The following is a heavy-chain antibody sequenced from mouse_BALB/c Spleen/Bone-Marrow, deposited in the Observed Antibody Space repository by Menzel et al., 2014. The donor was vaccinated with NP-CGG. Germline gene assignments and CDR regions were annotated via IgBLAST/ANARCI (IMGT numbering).Heavy chain of an antibody. CDR3: VYGNYSYYYAMDF. V-gene: IGHV5-6-5*01. D-gene: IGHD2-1*01. CDR1: GFTFSSYA. J-gene: IGHJ4*01. CDR2: ISSGGST. Sequence: EVKLMESGGGLVKPGGSLKLSCAASGFTFSSYAMSWVRQTPEKRLEWVASISSGGSTFYPDSVKSRFTIPRENARNILYLQMSSLRSEDTAMYYCVYGNYSYYYAMDFWGQGTSVTVSS.